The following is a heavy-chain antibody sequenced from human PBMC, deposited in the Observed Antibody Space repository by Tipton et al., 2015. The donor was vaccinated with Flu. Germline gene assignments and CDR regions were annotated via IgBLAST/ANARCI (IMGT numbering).Heavy chain of an antibody. Sequence: QMQLVQSGAEVKKPGAAVKVSCKASGYTFIGHYIHWVRLAPGQGLEWMGWIHPNSGGSNYAQKFQGRVTMTSDTSISTAYMELTRLKSDDPAVYFCAREGIWLGQLLYGMDVWGQGTTVTVSS. CDR2: IHPNSGGS. CDR3: AREGIWLGQLLYGMDV. V-gene: IGHV1-2*02. CDR1: GYTFIGHY. D-gene: IGHD3-10*01. J-gene: IGHJ6*02.